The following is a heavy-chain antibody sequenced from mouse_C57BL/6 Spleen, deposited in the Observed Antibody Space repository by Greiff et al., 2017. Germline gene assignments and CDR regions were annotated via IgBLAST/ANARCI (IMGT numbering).Heavy chain of an antibody. D-gene: IGHD1-1*01. J-gene: IGHJ4*01. Sequence: VQLQQPGAELVKPGASVKLSCKASGYTFTSYWMHWVKQRPGRGLEWIGRIDPNSGGTKYNEKFKSKATLTVDKPSSTAYMQLSSLTSEDSAVYYLARAYGSSYDYAMDYWGQGTSVTVSS. CDR3: ARAYGSSYDYAMDY. CDR1: GYTFTSYW. CDR2: IDPNSGGT. V-gene: IGHV1-72*01.